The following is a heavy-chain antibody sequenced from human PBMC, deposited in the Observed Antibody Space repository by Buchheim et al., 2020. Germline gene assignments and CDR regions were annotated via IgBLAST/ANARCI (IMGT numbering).Heavy chain of an antibody. V-gene: IGHV3-48*03. CDR3: ARDPPWTNYYFDY. Sequence: EIQLVESGGDLVQPGGSLRLSCAASGFTFSSYAMNWVRQGPGKGLEWIAYISSSTTTIYYADSVEGRFTVSRDNAKNSLYLQMNSLRAEDTAVYYCARDPPWTNYYFDYWGQGTL. CDR2: ISSSTTTI. CDR1: GFTFSSYA. D-gene: IGHD1-1*01. J-gene: IGHJ4*02.